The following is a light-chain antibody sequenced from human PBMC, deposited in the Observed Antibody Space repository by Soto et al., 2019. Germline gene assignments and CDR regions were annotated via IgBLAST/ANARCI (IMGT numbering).Light chain of an antibody. CDR1: GIGSKS. V-gene: IGLV3-21*02. CDR3: QVWNSRTDPVV. Sequence: SDELTQPPSVSAAPGRTASINCWANGIGSKSVHWYQQKPGQAPVVVISDDSDRPSGIPERFSASNSGNTATLTISRVEAGDEAEYCCQVWNSRTDPVVFGGGSKVTV. CDR2: DDS. J-gene: IGLJ2*01.